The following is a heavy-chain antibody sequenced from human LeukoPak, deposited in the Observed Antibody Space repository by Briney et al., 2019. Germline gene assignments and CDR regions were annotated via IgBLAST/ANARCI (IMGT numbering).Heavy chain of an antibody. V-gene: IGHV5-51*01. CDR1: GYSFTSYW. CDR2: LYPGDSDA. J-gene: IGHJ4*02. D-gene: IGHD3-22*01. Sequence: GESLKISCNGSGYSFTSYWIGWVRQMPGKGLEWMGILYPGDSDARYSPSFQGQVTISADKSISTAYLQWGSLKASDTAMYYCARALHYYDSSGYLYYFDSWGQGTLVTVSS. CDR3: ARALHYYDSSGYLYYFDS.